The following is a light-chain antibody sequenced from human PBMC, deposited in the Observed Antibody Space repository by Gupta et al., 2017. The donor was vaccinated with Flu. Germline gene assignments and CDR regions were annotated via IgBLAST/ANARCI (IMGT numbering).Light chain of an antibody. CDR1: SSDVGAYNY. J-gene: IGLJ1*01. V-gene: IGLV2-11*01. CDR2: DVN. CDR3: CSDAVNDIYV. Sequence: SALTQPPSSSSSPGQSVTISCTGTSSDVGAYNYVSWYHHHPGKAPKRMVYDVNKRPSGVADRFSGSKSANTASLTISGLQAEDEADYYCCSDAVNDIYVFGTGTKVTVL.